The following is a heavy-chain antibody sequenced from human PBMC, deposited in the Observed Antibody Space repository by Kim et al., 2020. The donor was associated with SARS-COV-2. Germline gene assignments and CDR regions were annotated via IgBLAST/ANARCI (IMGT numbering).Heavy chain of an antibody. J-gene: IGHJ1*01. D-gene: IGHD1-1*01. Sequence: DAVKGRFTIARDNAQNTLYLQMDSLRAEDTAVYYCARGDNWNDRGCVEHWGQGTLVTVSS. CDR3: ARGDNWNDRGCVEH. V-gene: IGHV3-74*01.